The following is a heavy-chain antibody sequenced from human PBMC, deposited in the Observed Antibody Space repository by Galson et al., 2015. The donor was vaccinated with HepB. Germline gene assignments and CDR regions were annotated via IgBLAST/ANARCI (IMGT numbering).Heavy chain of an antibody. CDR3: ARETVILNWHYDL. V-gene: IGHV3-33*01. J-gene: IGHJ2*01. Sequence: SLRLSCAASGFPFSNYGLHWVRQTPGKGLEWVGCIWNDGSNQHYAASVKGRFTISRDNSKNTLFLHMTSLGVEDTGIYYCARETVILNWHYDLWGRGAPVTVSS. CDR2: IWNDGSNQ. D-gene: IGHD2-21*01. CDR1: GFPFSNYG.